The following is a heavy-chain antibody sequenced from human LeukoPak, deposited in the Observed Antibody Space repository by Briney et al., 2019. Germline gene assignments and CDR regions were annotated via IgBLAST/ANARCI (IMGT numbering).Heavy chain of an antibody. D-gene: IGHD3-9*01. CDR1: GGSITQTNY. CDR3: GKTDIYFNPIDY. V-gene: IGHV4-4*02. CDR2: IHRAGRT. J-gene: IGHJ4*02. Sequence: SETLSLTCDVSGGSITQTNYWIWVRQPPGQGLEWIGEIHRAGRTRYNPSLKSRVTISMDYSKNQFSLKLTSGTAADTAIYYCGKTDIYFNPIDYWGPGSLVTVSS.